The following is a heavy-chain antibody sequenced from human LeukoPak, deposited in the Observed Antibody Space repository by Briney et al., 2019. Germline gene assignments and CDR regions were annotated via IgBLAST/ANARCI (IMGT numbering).Heavy chain of an antibody. D-gene: IGHD3-22*01. CDR2: ISGSGGSR. CDR1: EFTFTRYA. J-gene: IGHJ2*01. Sequence: GGSLRLSCEASEFTFTRYAMGWVRQAPGKGLEWVSTISGSGGSRYYADSVKGRFTISRDNSRNTVYLEMNRLRVDDTAVYHCAKDIVLDSSDWYSWYFDLWGRGTLVTVSS. CDR3: AKDIVLDSSDWYSWYFDL. V-gene: IGHV3-23*01.